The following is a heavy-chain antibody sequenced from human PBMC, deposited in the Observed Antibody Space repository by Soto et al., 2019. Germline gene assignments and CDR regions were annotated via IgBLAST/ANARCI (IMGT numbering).Heavy chain of an antibody. D-gene: IGHD1-7*01. J-gene: IGHJ6*03. Sequence: EVQLAESGGGLVQPGRSLRLSCAASGFTFNDYAMHWVRQAPGKGLEWVSGINWNSGNIGYADSIKGRFTISRDNAKNSLYLQMNSLRTEDTALYYCAKDIWNYGSMDVWGNGTTVSVSS. CDR1: GFTFNDYA. CDR2: INWNSGNI. CDR3: AKDIWNYGSMDV. V-gene: IGHV3-9*01.